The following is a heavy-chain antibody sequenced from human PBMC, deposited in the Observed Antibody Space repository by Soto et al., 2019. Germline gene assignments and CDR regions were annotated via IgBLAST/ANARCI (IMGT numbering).Heavy chain of an antibody. CDR2: INDRGDTT. D-gene: IGHD1-1*01. Sequence: GGSLRLSCAASGFIINRDALSWVRQAPGKGLEWVAPINDRGDTTHYADSVKGRFTISRDTSKNTLYLQMNPLRAEDTALYYCAKDKPGTTSFDYWGRGTLVTVSS. J-gene: IGHJ4*02. V-gene: IGHV3-23*01. CDR3: AKDKPGTTSFDY. CDR1: GFIINRDA.